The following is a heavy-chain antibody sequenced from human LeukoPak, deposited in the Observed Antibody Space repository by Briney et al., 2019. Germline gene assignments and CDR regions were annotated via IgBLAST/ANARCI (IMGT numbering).Heavy chain of an antibody. Sequence: ASVKVSCKASGYTFTSYGINWVRQATGQGLEWMAWMNPNSGNTGYAQKFQGRATMTRKTSISTAYMELTSLRSEDTAVYYCARQYSDSRAHIHLDYGGQGTLVTFSS. CDR1: GYTFTSYG. J-gene: IGHJ4*02. CDR2: MNPNSGNT. D-gene: IGHD3-22*01. CDR3: ARQYSDSRAHIHLDY. V-gene: IGHV1-8*01.